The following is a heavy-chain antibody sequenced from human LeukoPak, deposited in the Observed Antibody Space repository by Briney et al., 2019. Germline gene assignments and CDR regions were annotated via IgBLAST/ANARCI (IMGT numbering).Heavy chain of an antibody. D-gene: IGHD3-10*01. V-gene: IGHV4-59*08. CDR2: SYYTGSS. CDR1: GVSTSSYY. CDR3: ARQFLTYYYGSGNSPGAFDI. J-gene: IGHJ3*02. Sequence: SETLSLTCAVSGVSTSSYYWSWIRQPPGKGLEWIGYSYYTGSSSYNPSLKSRVTFSVDTSKNQFSLKLTSVTAADTAVYYCARQFLTYYYGSGNSPGAFDIWGQGTIVTVSS.